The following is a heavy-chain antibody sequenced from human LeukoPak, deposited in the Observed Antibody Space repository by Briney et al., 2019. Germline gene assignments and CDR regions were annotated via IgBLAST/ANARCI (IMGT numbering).Heavy chain of an antibody. CDR3: ARGGGPLQSFDY. CDR1: GYSISSGYY. V-gene: IGHV4-38-2*02. CDR2: IYHSGST. D-gene: IGHD4-11*01. J-gene: IGHJ4*02. Sequence: SSETLSLTCTVSGYSISSGYYWGWIRQPPGKGLEWIGSIYHSGSTYYNPSLKSRVTISVDTSKNQFSLKLSSVTAADTAVYYCARGGGPLQSFDYWGQGTLVTVSS.